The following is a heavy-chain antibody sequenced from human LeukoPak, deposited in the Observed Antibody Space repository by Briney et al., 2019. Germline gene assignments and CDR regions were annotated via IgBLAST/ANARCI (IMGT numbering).Heavy chain of an antibody. CDR2: IYTSGST. CDR3: AREIVVVPAAIWGSVGWFDP. CDR1: GGSISSGSYY. D-gene: IGHD2-2*02. V-gene: IGHV4-61*02. J-gene: IGHJ5*02. Sequence: SETLSLTCTVSGGSISSGSYYWSWIRQPAGKGLEWIGRIYTSGSTNYNPSLKSRVTISVDTSKNQFSLKLSSVTAADTAVCYCAREIVVVPAAIWGSVGWFDPWGQGTLVTVSS.